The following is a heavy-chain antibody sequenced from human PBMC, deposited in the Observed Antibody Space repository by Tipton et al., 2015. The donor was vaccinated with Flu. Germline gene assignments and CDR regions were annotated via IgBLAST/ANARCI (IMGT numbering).Heavy chain of an antibody. CDR2: IYTSGST. CDR3: ARTRSGSYLDDAFDI. CDR1: GGSISSGSYY. D-gene: IGHD1-26*01. Sequence: TLSLTCTVSGGSISSGSYYWSWIRQPAGKGLEWIEHIYTSGSTKYNPSLQSRVTISVATSKNQFSLMLSSVTAADTAVYYCARTRSGSYLDDAFDIWGQGTMVTVS. J-gene: IGHJ3*02. V-gene: IGHV4-61*09.